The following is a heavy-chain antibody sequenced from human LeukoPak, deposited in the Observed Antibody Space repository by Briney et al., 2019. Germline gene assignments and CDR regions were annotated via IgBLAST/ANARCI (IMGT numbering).Heavy chain of an antibody. D-gene: IGHD3-22*01. J-gene: IGHJ4*02. Sequence: HTGGSLRLSCAASGFTFSSYSMNWVRQAPGKGLVWVSRIKSDGSSTSYADSVKGRFTISRDNAKNTLYLQMNNLGAEDTAVYYCARDTTFAYYDSSGYSDYWGQGTLVTVSS. CDR2: IKSDGSST. V-gene: IGHV3-74*01. CDR1: GFTFSSYS. CDR3: ARDTTFAYYDSSGYSDY.